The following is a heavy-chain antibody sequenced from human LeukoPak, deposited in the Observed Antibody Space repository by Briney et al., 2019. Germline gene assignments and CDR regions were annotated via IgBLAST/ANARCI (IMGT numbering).Heavy chain of an antibody. CDR3: ASRNSKWLVNYFDY. V-gene: IGHV3-11*04. CDR2: ISSSGSTI. J-gene: IGHJ4*02. D-gene: IGHD6-19*01. Sequence: GGSLRLSCAASGFTFSDYYMSWIRQAPGKGLEWVSYISSSGSTIYYADSVKGRFTISRANAKNSLYLQMNSLRAEDTAVYYCASRNSKWLVNYFDYWGQGTLVTVSS. CDR1: GFTFSDYY.